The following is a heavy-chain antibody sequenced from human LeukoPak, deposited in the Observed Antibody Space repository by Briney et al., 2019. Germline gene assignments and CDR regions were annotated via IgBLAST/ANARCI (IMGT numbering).Heavy chain of an antibody. D-gene: IGHD3-16*01. V-gene: IGHV1-2*02. Sequence: ASVKVSCKASGYSFADYYMHWVRQAPGQGLEWMGCIKPNSGGTRSAQKFQGRVTMTRDTSISTAYMELSSLRYDDTAVYYCATNILVWDNINWVEPWGQGTLVT. CDR1: GYSFADYY. CDR3: ATNILVWDNINWVEP. J-gene: IGHJ5*02. CDR2: IKPNSGGT.